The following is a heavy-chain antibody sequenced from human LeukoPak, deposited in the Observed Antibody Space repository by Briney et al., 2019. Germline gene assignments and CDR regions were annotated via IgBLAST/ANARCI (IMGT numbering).Heavy chain of an antibody. CDR2: INHSGSS. V-gene: IGHV4-34*01. CDR3: ARRSQDFDF. Sequence: SETLSLTCAVDGGSSSFYYWSWIRQTPGKGLEWIGEINHSGSSNYNPSLKSRVTISVDTPKNQFSLKLNSVTAADTAVYYCARRSQDFDFWGQGILVTVSA. CDR1: GGSSSFYY. J-gene: IGHJ4*02.